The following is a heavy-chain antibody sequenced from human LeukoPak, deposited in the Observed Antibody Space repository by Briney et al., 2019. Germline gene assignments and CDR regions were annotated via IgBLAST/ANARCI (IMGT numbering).Heavy chain of an antibody. CDR1: GYTFTSYA. CDR2: INAGNGNT. D-gene: IGHD3-10*01. CDR3: ARGKEENLLWFGELSRWGNRGGDWFDP. V-gene: IGHV1-3*01. Sequence: ASVKVSCKASGYTFTSYAMHWVRQAPGQRLEWMGWINAGNGNTKYSQKFQGRVTITRDTSASTAYMELSSLGSEDTAVYYCARGKEENLLWFGELSRWGNRGGDWFDPWGQGTLVTVSS. J-gene: IGHJ5*02.